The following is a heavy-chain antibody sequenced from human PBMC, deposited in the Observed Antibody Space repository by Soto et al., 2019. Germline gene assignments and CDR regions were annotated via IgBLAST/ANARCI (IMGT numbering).Heavy chain of an antibody. CDR1: SGSISSNW. D-gene: IGHD5-18*01. J-gene: IGHJ5*02. CDR2: IYHSGST. V-gene: IGHV4-4*02. Sequence: SETLSLTCAVSSGSISSNWWSWVRQPPGKGLEWIGEIYHSGSTNYNPSLKSRVTISVDKSKNQFSLDLNYVTAADTAVYYCSSQTYSYAWHHWGQGIQVTLSS. CDR3: SSQTYSYAWHH.